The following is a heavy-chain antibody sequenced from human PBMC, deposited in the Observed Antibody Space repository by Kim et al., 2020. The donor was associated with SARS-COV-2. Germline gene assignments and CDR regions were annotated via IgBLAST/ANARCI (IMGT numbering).Heavy chain of an antibody. Sequence: ASVKVSCKASGYTFTSYAMHWVRQAPGQRLEWMGWINASNGNTKYSQKFQGRVTITRDTSASTAYMELSSLRSEDTAVYYCAMASRYYGSGRGSMDVWGQGTTVTVSS. D-gene: IGHD3-10*01. V-gene: IGHV1-3*01. CDR1: GYTFTSYA. CDR3: AMASRYYGSGRGSMDV. CDR2: INASNGNT. J-gene: IGHJ6*02.